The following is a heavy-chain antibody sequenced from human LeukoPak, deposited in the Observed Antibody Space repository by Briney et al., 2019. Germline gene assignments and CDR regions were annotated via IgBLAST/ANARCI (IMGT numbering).Heavy chain of an antibody. D-gene: IGHD2-15*01. J-gene: IGHJ4*02. CDR2: ISGSGGTT. V-gene: IGHV3-23*01. CDR1: GFTFRNGW. Sequence: EGSLRLSCAASGFTFRNGWMSWGRQAPGKGLEWVSTISGSGGTTYYADSVKGRLTISRDNSKNTLYLQMNSLRAEDTAVYYCAKLVVVSATLYYIDYWGQGTLVTVSS. CDR3: AKLVVVSATLYYIDY.